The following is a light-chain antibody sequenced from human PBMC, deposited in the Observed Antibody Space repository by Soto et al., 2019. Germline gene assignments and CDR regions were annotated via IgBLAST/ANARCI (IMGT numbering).Light chain of an antibody. CDR1: EGITTY. J-gene: IGKJ4*01. Sequence: IELTQSPPFLSASVGDRVTITCRADEGITTYLAWYQQQPGKAPKVLIYGASTLQSGVPPRFSGSGSGTEFTLTISSLQPEDFATYYCQQVKSFPLTFGGGTKVEVK. V-gene: IGKV1-9*01. CDR3: QQVKSFPLT. CDR2: GAS.